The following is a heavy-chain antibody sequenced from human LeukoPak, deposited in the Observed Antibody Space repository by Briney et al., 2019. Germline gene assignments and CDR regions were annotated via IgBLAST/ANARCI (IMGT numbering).Heavy chain of an antibody. CDR1: GGPISSGGYY. CDR2: INHSGST. D-gene: IGHD6-19*01. V-gene: IGHV4-39*01. J-gene: IGHJ4*02. Sequence: PSETLSLTCAVSGGPISSGGYYWSWIRQPPGKGLEWIGEINHSGSTNYNPSLKSRVTISVDTSKNQFSLKLSSVTAADTAVYYCAGQRIAVAGYIDYWGQGTLVTVSS. CDR3: AGQRIAVAGYIDY.